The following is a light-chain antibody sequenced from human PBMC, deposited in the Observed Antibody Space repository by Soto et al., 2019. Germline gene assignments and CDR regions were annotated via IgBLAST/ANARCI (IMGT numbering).Light chain of an antibody. CDR2: WAS. CDR3: QQEHSSAPS. CDR1: QSVLYSPHNKNY. V-gene: IGKV4-1*01. Sequence: DIVMTQSPDSLAVSLGERATINCKSSQSVLYSPHNKNYLAWYQQKPGQPPKLLIYWASTRESGVPDRFSGSGSGTDFPHTISSLQAVDVAFYSCQQEHSSAPSFCQGTKVEIK. J-gene: IGKJ1*01.